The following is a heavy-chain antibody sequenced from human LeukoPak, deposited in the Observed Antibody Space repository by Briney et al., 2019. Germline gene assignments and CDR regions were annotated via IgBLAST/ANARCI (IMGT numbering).Heavy chain of an antibody. V-gene: IGHV3-7*01. D-gene: IGHD2-2*02. Sequence: PGGSLRLSCAASGFTFSSYWMSWVRQAPGKGLEWVAKIKQDGSEKYYVDSVKGRFTISRDNAKNSLYLQMNSLRAEDTAVYYCANQLGYCISTSCYKVYWGQGTLVTVSS. CDR2: IKQDGSEK. CDR1: GFTFSSYW. CDR3: ANQLGYCISTSCYKVY. J-gene: IGHJ4*02.